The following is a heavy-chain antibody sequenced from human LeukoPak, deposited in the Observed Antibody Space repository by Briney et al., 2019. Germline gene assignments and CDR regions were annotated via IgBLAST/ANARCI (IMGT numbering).Heavy chain of an antibody. V-gene: IGHV3-30*18. CDR1: GFTFSSYG. CDR3: AKEVGSSSRGRVDY. J-gene: IGHJ4*02. D-gene: IGHD3-10*01. CDR2: ISYDGSNK. Sequence: GGSLRLSCAASGFTFSSYGMHWVRQAPGKGLEWVAVISYDGSNKYYADSVKGRFTISRDNSKNTLYLQMNSLRAEDTAVYYCAKEVGSSSRGRVDYWGQGTLVTVSS.